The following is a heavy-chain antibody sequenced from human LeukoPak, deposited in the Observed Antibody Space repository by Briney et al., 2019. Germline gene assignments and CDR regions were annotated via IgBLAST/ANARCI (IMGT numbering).Heavy chain of an antibody. J-gene: IGHJ6*03. CDR1: GFTVSSNY. CDR2: IYSGGST. CDR3: AYGPRFSYYYYYMDV. Sequence: GGSLRLSCAASGFTVSSNYMSWVRQAPGKGLEWVSVIYSGGSTYYADSVKGRFTISRDNSKNTLYLQMNSLRAEDTAVYYCAYGPRFSYYYYYMDVWGKGTTVTVSS. D-gene: IGHD3-3*01. V-gene: IGHV3-53*01.